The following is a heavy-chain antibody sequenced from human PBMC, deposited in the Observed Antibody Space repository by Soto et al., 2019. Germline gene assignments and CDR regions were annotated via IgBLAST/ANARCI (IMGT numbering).Heavy chain of an antibody. CDR3: ARDGDPTMILLGYYYGMDV. CDR1: GYSFTSYW. J-gene: IGHJ6*02. V-gene: IGHV5-10-1*03. CDR2: IDPSDSST. Sequence: EVQLVQSGAEVKKPGASLRISCEGSGYSFTSYWISWVRQMPGKGLEWMGNIDPSDSSTNYSPAFQGHVTISADKSINTVYLQWDNLKASDTAMYSCARDGDPTMILLGYYYGMDVWGQGTTVAVSS. D-gene: IGHD3-22*01.